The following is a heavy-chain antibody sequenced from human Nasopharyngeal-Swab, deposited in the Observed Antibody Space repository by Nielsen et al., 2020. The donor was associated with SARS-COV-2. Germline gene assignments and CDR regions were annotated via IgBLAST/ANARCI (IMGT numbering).Heavy chain of an antibody. D-gene: IGHD3-10*01. CDR1: GGTFSSYA. Sequence: SVKVSCKASGGTFSSYAISWVRQAPGQGLEWMGGIIPIFGTPNYAQEFQGRVTISADESTSTAYMELRSLRSEDTAVYYCARASDGSENYYYFDYWGQGTLVTVSS. V-gene: IGHV1-69*13. CDR3: ARASDGSENYYYFDY. J-gene: IGHJ4*02. CDR2: IIPIFGTP.